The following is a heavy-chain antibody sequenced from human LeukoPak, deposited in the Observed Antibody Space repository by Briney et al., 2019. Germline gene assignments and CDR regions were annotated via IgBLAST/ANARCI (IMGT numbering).Heavy chain of an antibody. CDR1: KFTFSNYA. CDR3: VKGGEQWLVVDY. CDR2: ISDNGYNT. V-gene: IGHV3-23*01. J-gene: IGHJ4*02. Sequence: GGSLRLSCAASKFTFSNYAMHWVRRAPGKGLEWVSSISDNGYNTYYADSVKGRFTISRDNSKNTLYLQMNSLRVEDTAVYYCVKGGEQWLVVDYWGQGTLVTVSS. D-gene: IGHD6-19*01.